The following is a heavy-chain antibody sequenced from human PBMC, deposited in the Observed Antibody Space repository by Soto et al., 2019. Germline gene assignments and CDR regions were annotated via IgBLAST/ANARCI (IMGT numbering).Heavy chain of an antibody. V-gene: IGHV1-69*13. J-gene: IGHJ3*02. CDR3: ASATNPHAFDI. Sequence: AASVKVSCKASGGTFSSYAISWVRQAPGQGLEWMGGIIPIFGTANYAQKFQGRVTITADESTSTAYMELSSLRSEDTAVYYCASATNPHAFDIWGQGTMVTVSS. CDR2: IIPIFGTA. CDR1: GGTFSSYA.